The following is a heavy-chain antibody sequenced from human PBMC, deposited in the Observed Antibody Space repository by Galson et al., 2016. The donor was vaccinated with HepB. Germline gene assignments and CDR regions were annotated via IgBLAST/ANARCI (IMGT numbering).Heavy chain of an antibody. Sequence: TLSLTCTVSGASISVGDHYWSWIRQSPGKGLQWIGYIYYPVRNDYNPSLKSRVTISVDTSKNQFSLKLSSVTAADTAVYYCASLETRAHYYYYMDVWGKGTTVTVSS. CDR2: IYYPVRN. J-gene: IGHJ6*03. CDR3: ASLETRAHYYYYMDV. V-gene: IGHV4-30-4*01. CDR1: GASISVGDHY.